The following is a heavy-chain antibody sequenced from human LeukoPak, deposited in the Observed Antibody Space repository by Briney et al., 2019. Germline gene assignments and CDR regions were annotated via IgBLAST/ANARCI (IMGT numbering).Heavy chain of an antibody. CDR2: MRYDGSNK. CDR1: RSTFSSYG. Sequence: GGSLRLSCAPSRSTFSSYGMHWVRQAPGKGLEWVAFMRYDGSNKYYADSVKGRFTISRDNSKNTLYLQMSSLRAEDTAVYYCAKDGALYGGNTYFDYWGQGTLVTVSS. J-gene: IGHJ4*02. D-gene: IGHD4-23*01. CDR3: AKDGALYGGNTYFDY. V-gene: IGHV3-30*02.